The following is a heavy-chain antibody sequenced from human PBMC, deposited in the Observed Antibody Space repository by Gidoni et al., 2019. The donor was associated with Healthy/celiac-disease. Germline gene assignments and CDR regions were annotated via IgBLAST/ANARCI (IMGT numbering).Heavy chain of an antibody. V-gene: IGHV3-7*01. Sequence: EVQLVESGGGLVQPGGCLRLSCAASGFTFSSYCMSWVRQAPGKGLEWVAKIKQDGSEKYYVDSVKGRFTISRDNAKNSLYLQMNSLRAEDTAVYYCARSRGFDYWGQGTLVTVSS. CDR3: ARSRGFDY. CDR1: GFTFSSYC. CDR2: IKQDGSEK. J-gene: IGHJ4*02.